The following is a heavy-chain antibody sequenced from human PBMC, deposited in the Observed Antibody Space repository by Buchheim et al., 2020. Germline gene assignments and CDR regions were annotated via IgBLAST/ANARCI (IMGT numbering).Heavy chain of an antibody. CDR2: IYYSGST. CDR1: GGSISSSSYF. J-gene: IGHJ2*01. V-gene: IGHV4-39*07. Sequence: QLQLQESGPGLVKPSETLSLTCTVSGGSISSSSYFWGWIRQPPGKGLEWIGSIYYSGSTYYNPSLKSRVTITVATSKNQFSLKLSSVTAADTAVYYCARDRDYYDSSGYLERYFDLWGRGTL. CDR3: ARDRDYYDSSGYLERYFDL. D-gene: IGHD3-22*01.